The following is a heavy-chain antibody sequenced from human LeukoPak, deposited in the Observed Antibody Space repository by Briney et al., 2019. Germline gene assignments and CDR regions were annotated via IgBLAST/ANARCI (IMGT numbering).Heavy chain of an antibody. CDR3: ARDVGFPYAFDI. V-gene: IGHV1-69*13. Sequence: SVKVSCKASGGTLSSYAISWVRQAPGQGLEWMGGIIPIFGTANYAQKFQGRVTITADESTSTAYMELSSLRSEDTAVYYCARDVGFPYAFDIWGQGTMVTVSS. CDR2: IIPIFGTA. CDR1: GGTLSSYA. J-gene: IGHJ3*02. D-gene: IGHD1-26*01.